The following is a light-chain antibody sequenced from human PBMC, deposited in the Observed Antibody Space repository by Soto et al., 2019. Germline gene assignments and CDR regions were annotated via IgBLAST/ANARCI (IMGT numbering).Light chain of an antibody. V-gene: IGLV2-23*02. CDR3: CSYAASSTYV. CDR2: DVT. Sequence: QSALTQPASVSGSLGQSITISCTGTSSDVGSYNLVSWYQQHPGKAPKLMIYDVTKRPSGVSDRFSGSRSGNTASLTISGLKAEDESDYYCCSYAASSTYVFGSGTKLTVL. J-gene: IGLJ1*01. CDR1: SSDVGSYNL.